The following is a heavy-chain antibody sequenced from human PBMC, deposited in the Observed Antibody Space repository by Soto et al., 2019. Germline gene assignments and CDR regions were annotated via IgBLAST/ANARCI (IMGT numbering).Heavy chain of an antibody. V-gene: IGHV3-15*01. J-gene: IGHJ4*02. CDR3: VRTTYFSDSSVYTRFFDY. Sequence: GGSLRLSCAASGFTFSNAWMSWVRQAPGKGLEWVGRIKSKTDGGTTDYAAPVKGRFTTSRDESKSSVYLQMNSLKTEDTAIYYCVRTTYFSDSSVYTRFFDYWGQGTLVTVSS. D-gene: IGHD3-22*01. CDR2: IKSKTDGGTT. CDR1: GFTFSNAW.